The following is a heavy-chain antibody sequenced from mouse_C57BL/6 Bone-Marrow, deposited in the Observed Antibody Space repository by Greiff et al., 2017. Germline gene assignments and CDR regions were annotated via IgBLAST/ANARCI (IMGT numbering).Heavy chain of an antibody. V-gene: IGHV1-76*01. CDR2: IYPGSGNT. CDR1: GYTFTDYY. J-gene: IGHJ2*01. CDR3: ARYYGNY. Sequence: QVQLKQSGAELVRPGASVKLSCKASGYTFTDYYINWVKQRPGQGLEWIARIYPGSGNTYYNEKFKGKATLTAEKSSSTAYMQLSSLTSEDSAVYFCARYYGNYWGQGTTLTVAS. D-gene: IGHD1-1*01.